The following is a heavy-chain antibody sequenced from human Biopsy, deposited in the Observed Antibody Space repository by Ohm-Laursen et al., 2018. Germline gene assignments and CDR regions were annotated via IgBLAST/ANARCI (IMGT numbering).Heavy chain of an antibody. Sequence: TLSLTCAVNGESSSGYFWNWIRQPPGKGLEWIGEINQSGSTKYNPSLKRRATLSADSSNSQFSLRLTSVTAADTAIYYCARGSGYFKLDVWGQGTTVTVAS. CDR2: INQSGST. D-gene: IGHD5-12*01. J-gene: IGHJ6*02. CDR3: ARGSGYFKLDV. CDR1: GESSSGYF. V-gene: IGHV4-34*01.